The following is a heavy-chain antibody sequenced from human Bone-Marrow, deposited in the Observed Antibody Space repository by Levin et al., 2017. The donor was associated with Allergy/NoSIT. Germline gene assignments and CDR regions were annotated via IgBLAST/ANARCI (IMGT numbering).Heavy chain of an antibody. Sequence: GGSLRLSCAASGFTFSSYGMHWVRQAPGKGLEWVAVISYDGSNKYYADSVKGRFTISRDNSKNTLYLQMNSLRAEDTAVYYCAKERTGVDPWGQGTLVTVSS. CDR3: AKERTGVDP. D-gene: IGHD1-14*01. V-gene: IGHV3-30*18. CDR2: ISYDGSNK. J-gene: IGHJ5*02. CDR1: GFTFSSYG.